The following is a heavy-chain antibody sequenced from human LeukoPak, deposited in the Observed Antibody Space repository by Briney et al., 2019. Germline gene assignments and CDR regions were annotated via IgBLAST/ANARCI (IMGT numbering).Heavy chain of an antibody. V-gene: IGHV1-8*01. CDR3: ASLTTPYYYYYGMDV. J-gene: IGHJ6*02. D-gene: IGHD1-1*01. CDR1: GYTFTSYD. CDR2: MNPNSGNT. Sequence: ASVKVSCKASGYTFTSYDINWVRQATGQGLEWMGWMNPNSGNTGYAQKFQGRVTMSRNTSISTAYVELSSLRSEDTAVYYCASLTTPYYYYYGMDVWGQGTTVTVSS.